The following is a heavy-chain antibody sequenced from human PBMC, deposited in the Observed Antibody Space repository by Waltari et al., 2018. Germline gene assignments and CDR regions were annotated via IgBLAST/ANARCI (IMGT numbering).Heavy chain of an antibody. J-gene: IGHJ4*02. CDR2: IIPIFGTA. CDR3: ARTRIGGRGPIRPVVDPYYFDY. Sequence: QVQLVQSGAEVKKPGSSVKVSCKASGGTFSSYAISWVRQAPGQGLEWMGRIIPIFGTANYAQKFQGRVTITADKSTSTAYMELSSLRSEDTAVYYCARTRIGGRGPIRPVVDPYYFDYWGQGTLVTVSS. D-gene: IGHD2-15*01. CDR1: GGTFSSYA. V-gene: IGHV1-69*08.